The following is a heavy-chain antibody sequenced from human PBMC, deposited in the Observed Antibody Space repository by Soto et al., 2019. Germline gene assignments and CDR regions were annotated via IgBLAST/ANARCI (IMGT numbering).Heavy chain of an antibody. CDR2: ISWNSGSI. Sequence: EVQLVESGGGLVQPGRSLRLSCAASGFTFDDYAMHWVRQAPGKGLEWVSGISWNSGSIGYADSVKGRFTISRDNAKNXXYLQMNSLRAEDTALYYCAKDRGWSGYYSIDAFDIWGQGTMVTVSS. J-gene: IGHJ3*02. CDR3: AKDRGWSGYYSIDAFDI. CDR1: GFTFDDYA. V-gene: IGHV3-9*01. D-gene: IGHD3-3*01.